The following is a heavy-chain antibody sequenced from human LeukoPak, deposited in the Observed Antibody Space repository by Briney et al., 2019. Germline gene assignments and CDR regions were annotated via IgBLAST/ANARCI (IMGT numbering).Heavy chain of an antibody. D-gene: IGHD6-13*01. CDR2: IKSKTDGGTT. V-gene: IGHV3-15*01. Sequence: GGSLRLSCAASGFTFSNAWMSWVRQAPGKGLKWVGRIKSKTDGGTTDYAAPVKGRFTISRDDSKNTLYLQMNSLKTEDTAVYYCTTDCYSSSCHLMDVWGKGTTVTVSS. CDR3: TTDCYSSSCHLMDV. J-gene: IGHJ6*04. CDR1: GFTFSNAW.